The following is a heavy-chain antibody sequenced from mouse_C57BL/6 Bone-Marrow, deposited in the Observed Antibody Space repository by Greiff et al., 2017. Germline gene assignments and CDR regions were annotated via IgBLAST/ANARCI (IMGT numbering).Heavy chain of an antibody. CDR2: ISYSGST. V-gene: IGHV3-8*01. CDR1: GYSITSDY. Sequence: EVKVVESGPGVAKPSQTLSLTCSVTGYSITSDYWNWIRKFPGNKLEYMGYISYSGSTYYNPSLKSRISITRDTSKNQYYLQLNSVTTEDTATYYCARYGYYRYWYFDVWGTGTTVTVSS. D-gene: IGHD2-3*01. J-gene: IGHJ1*03. CDR3: ARYGYYRYWYFDV.